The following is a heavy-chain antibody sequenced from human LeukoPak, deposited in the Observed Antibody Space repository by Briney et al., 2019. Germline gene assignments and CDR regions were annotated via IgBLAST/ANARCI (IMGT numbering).Heavy chain of an antibody. CDR2: IYYSGST. CDR1: GGSISSSSYY. Sequence: PSETLSLTCTVSGGSISSSSYYWGWIRQPPGKGLEWIGSIYYSGSTYYNPSLKSRVTISVDTSKNQFSLKLSSVTAADTAVYYCARDRYYYYGSGSYYLFDYWGQGTLVTVSS. J-gene: IGHJ4*02. CDR3: ARDRYYYYGSGSYYLFDY. D-gene: IGHD3-10*01. V-gene: IGHV4-39*07.